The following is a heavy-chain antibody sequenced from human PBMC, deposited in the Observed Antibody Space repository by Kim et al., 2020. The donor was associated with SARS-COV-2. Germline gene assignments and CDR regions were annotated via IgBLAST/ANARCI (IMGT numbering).Heavy chain of an antibody. CDR2: ISWNSGSI. J-gene: IGHJ4*02. V-gene: IGHV3-9*01. Sequence: GGSLRLSCAASGFTFDDYAMHWVRQAPGKGLEWVSGISWNSGSIGYADSVKGRFTISRDNAKNSLYLQMNSLRAEDTALYYCAKDMSITGTTPTGFDYWGQGTLVTVSS. D-gene: IGHD1-20*01. CDR3: AKDMSITGTTPTGFDY. CDR1: GFTFDDYA.